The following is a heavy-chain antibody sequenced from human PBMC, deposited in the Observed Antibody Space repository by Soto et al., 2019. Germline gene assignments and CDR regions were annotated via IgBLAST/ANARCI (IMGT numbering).Heavy chain of an antibody. CDR2: IYSGDSET. CDR1: GYTFTSNW. Sequence: PGESLKTSCKGSGYTFTSNWIGWVRQMPGKGLEWMGIIYSGDSETRYSPSFQGQVTISADKSINTAYLQWSSLKASDTAIYYCARTFGGHLYSFDFWGQGTLVTVSS. V-gene: IGHV5-51*01. CDR3: ARTFGGHLYSFDF. J-gene: IGHJ4*02. D-gene: IGHD3-16*01.